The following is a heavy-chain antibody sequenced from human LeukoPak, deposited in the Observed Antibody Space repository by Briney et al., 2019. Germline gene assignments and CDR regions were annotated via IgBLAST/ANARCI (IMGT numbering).Heavy chain of an antibody. CDR2: IYYSGSI. D-gene: IGHD1/OR15-1a*01. CDR1: GGFMTSYY. V-gene: IGHV4-59*01. J-gene: IGHJ4*02. CDR3: VRENSAFDS. Sequence: PSETLSLTCTVSGGFMTSYYWNWIRQAPGRGLEWIGYIYYSGSINYSPSLKSRMTISVDTSKNQFSLTLKSVTAADTAVYYCVRENSAFDSWGQGTLVTVSS.